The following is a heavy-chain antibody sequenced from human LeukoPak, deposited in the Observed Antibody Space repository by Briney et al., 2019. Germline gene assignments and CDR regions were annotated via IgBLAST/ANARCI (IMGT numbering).Heavy chain of an antibody. CDR3: ASRGSSWDYFDY. CDR1: GGTFSSYA. D-gene: IGHD6-13*01. Sequence: SVKVSCKASGGTFSSYAISWVRQAPGQGLEWMGGIIPIFGTANYAQKFQGRVTITTDESTSTACMELSSLRSEDTAVYYCASRGSSWDYFDYWGQGTLVTVSS. V-gene: IGHV1-69*05. J-gene: IGHJ4*02. CDR2: IIPIFGTA.